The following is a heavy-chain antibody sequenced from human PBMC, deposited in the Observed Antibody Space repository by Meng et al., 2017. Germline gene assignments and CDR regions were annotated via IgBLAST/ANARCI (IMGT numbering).Heavy chain of an antibody. D-gene: IGHD5-18*01. V-gene: IGHV1-2*02. CDR1: GYTFTGYY. J-gene: IGHJ4*02. Sequence: ASVKVFCKASGYTFTGYYMHWVRQAPGQGLEWMGWINPNSGGTNYAQKFQGRVTMTRDTSISTAYMELSRLRSDDTAVYYCAGGPGTAQWGTFDYWGQGTLVTVSS. CDR2: INPNSGGT. CDR3: AGGPGTAQWGTFDY.